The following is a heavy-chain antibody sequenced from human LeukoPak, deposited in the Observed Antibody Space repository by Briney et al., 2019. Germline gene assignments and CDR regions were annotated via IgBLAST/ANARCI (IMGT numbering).Heavy chain of an antibody. CDR1: GYIFTNYN. D-gene: IGHD4-23*01. Sequence: ASVKVSFKASGYIFTNYNFNWVRQAPGQGLEWLGWISAYNVDADYAQNLQARITMTTDTSTNTAYRELGSLTSDDPAVYYCATDLDGGQRWELEFWGQGTLVTVSS. CDR3: ATDLDGGQRWELEF. V-gene: IGHV1-18*01. J-gene: IGHJ4*02. CDR2: ISAYNVDA.